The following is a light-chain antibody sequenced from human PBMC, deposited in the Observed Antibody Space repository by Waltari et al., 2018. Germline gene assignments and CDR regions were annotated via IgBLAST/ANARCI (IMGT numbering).Light chain of an antibody. V-gene: IGLV2-14*01. J-gene: IGLJ2*01. CDR2: EVS. CDR3: SSYTSSSTLV. CDR1: SSDVVGSNY. Sequence: QSALTQPASVSASPGQSITISCTGTSSDVVGSNYVSCYQQHPGKAPKLMIYEVSKRPSGVSNRFSGSKSGNTASLTISGLQAEYEADYYCSSYTSSSTLVFGGGTKLTVL.